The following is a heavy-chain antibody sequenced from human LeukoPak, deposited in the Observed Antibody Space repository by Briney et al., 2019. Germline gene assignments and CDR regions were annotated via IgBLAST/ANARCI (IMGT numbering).Heavy chain of an antibody. D-gene: IGHD5-18*01. V-gene: IGHV4-30-4*01. J-gene: IGHJ1*01. Sequence: PSQTLSLTCTVSGGSISSGDYYWSWIHQPPGKGLEWIGYIYYSGSTYYNPSLKSRVTISVDTSKNQFSLKLSSVTAADTAVYYCATAVSHGYGGAYFQHWGQGTLVTVSS. CDR1: GGSISSGDYY. CDR2: IYYSGST. CDR3: ATAVSHGYGGAYFQH.